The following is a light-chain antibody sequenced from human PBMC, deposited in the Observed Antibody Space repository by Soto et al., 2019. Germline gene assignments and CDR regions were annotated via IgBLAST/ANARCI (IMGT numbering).Light chain of an antibody. CDR2: DVS. J-gene: IGLJ2*01. CDR1: SSDIGSYNY. Sequence: QSALTQPASVSGSPGQSITISCTGTSSDIGSYNYVSWYQQHPGEVPRLMIYDVSNRPSGVSNRFSGAKSGNTASLTISGLQAEDEADYCCGSNTSDNTLVFGGGTKVTVL. V-gene: IGLV2-14*03. CDR3: GSNTSDNTLV.